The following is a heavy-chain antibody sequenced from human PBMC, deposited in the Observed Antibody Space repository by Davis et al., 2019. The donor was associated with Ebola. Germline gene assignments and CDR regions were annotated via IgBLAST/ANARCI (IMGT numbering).Heavy chain of an antibody. CDR1: GFTFSSYG. V-gene: IGHV3-30*02. CDR3: AKRKLVLDYFDY. J-gene: IGHJ4*02. Sequence: GESLKISCAASGFTFSSYGMHWVRQAPGKGLEWVAFIRYDGSNKYYADSVKGRFTISRDNSKNTLYLQMNSLRAEDTAVYYCAKRKLVLDYFDYWGQGTLVTVSS. D-gene: IGHD1-7*01. CDR2: IRYDGSNK.